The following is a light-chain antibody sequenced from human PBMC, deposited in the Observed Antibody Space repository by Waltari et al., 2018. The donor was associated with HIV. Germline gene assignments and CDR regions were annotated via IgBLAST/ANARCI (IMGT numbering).Light chain of an antibody. V-gene: IGLV7-46*01. CDR2: DTS. Sequence: QAVVPQEPSLTVSPVATVTLTCESSTGPVTNYHYPYWFQPKPAQAPRTFIYDTSNRQPLTPARFSASLLGGKAALTLSGAQREDEADYYCVLSYDADWVFGGVTKLTVL. CDR1: TGPVTNYHY. J-gene: IGLJ2*01. CDR3: VLSYDADWV.